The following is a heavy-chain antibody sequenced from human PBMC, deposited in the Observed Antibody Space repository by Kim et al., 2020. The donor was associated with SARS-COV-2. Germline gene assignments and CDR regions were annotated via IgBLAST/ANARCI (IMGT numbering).Heavy chain of an antibody. D-gene: IGHD6-13*01. Sequence: ASVKVSCKASGYTFTSYYMHWVRQAPGQGLEWMGIINPSGGSTSYAQKFQGRVTMTRDTSTSTVYMELSSLRSEDTAVYYCATSPDSSWHLYYYGMDVWGQGTTVTVSS. CDR3: ATSPDSSWHLYYYGMDV. J-gene: IGHJ6*02. CDR1: GYTFTSYY. V-gene: IGHV1-46*01. CDR2: INPSGGST.